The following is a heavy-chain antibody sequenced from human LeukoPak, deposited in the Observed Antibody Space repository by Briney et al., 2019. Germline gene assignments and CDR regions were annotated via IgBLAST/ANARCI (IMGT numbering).Heavy chain of an antibody. CDR1: GFTFSSYS. J-gene: IGHJ4*02. CDR3: ARGYCSSTSCYSY. D-gene: IGHD2-2*01. Sequence: GSLRLSCAASGFTFSSYSMNWVRQAPGKGLEWVSSISSSSSYIYYADSVKGRFTISRDNAKNSLYLQMNSLRAEDTAVYYYARGYCSSTSCYSYWGQGTLVTVSS. CDR2: ISSSSSYI. V-gene: IGHV3-21*01.